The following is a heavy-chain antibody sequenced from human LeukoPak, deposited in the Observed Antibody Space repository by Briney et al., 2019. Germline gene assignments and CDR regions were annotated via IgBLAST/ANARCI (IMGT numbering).Heavy chain of an antibody. Sequence: GGSLRLSCDASGFTFSDYAMTWVRQAPGKGLEWVSEITGSGISTYYADSVKGRFTISRDNSKNTLYLQMNSLRAEDTAVYYCAREHFDFDYWGQGTLVTVSS. CDR2: ITGSGIST. CDR1: GFTFSDYA. V-gene: IGHV3-23*01. J-gene: IGHJ4*02. D-gene: IGHD2/OR15-2a*01. CDR3: AREHFDFDY.